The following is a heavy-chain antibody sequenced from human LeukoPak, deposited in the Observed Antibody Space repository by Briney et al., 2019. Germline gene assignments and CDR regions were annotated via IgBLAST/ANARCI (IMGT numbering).Heavy chain of an antibody. J-gene: IGHJ5*02. V-gene: IGHV1-18*01. CDR2: ISAYDGNT. CDR1: GYTFTSYG. CDR3: AREYCSGGSCYPGGNWFDP. Sequence: ASVKVSCKASGYTFTSYGISWVRQAPGQGLEWMGWISAYDGNTNYARKLQGRVTMTTDTSTSTAYMELRSLRSDDTAVYYCAREYCSGGSCYPGGNWFDPWGQGTLVTVSS. D-gene: IGHD2-15*01.